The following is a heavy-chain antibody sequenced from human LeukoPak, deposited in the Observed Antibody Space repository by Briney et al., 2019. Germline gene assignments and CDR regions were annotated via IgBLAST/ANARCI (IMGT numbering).Heavy chain of an antibody. D-gene: IGHD6-13*01. J-gene: IGHJ3*02. CDR3: ARDVIGSSSWYFGAFDI. CDR2: ISSSSSTI. CDR1: GFTFSSYS. V-gene: IGHV3-48*01. Sequence: GGSLRLSCAASGFTFSSYSMNWVRQAPGKGLEWVPYISSSSSTIYYADSVKGRFTISRDNAKNSLYLQMNSLRAEDTAVYYCARDVIGSSSWYFGAFDIWGQGTMVTVSS.